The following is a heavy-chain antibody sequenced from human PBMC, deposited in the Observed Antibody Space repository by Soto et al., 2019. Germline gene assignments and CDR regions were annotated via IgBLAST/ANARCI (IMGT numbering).Heavy chain of an antibody. J-gene: IGHJ4*02. D-gene: IGHD3-22*01. CDR2: INTYNGNR. CDR3: ARDRLRGYDSSGVYS. Sequence: QVQLVQSGAELRKPGASVKVSCKASGYSFSSYGINWVRQAPGQGLEWMGWINTYNGNRNYAQKFEDRVTMTTATSTNTVYMELRSLKSDDRAIYYCARDRLRGYDSSGVYSWGQGTRVTGSS. V-gene: IGHV1-18*01. CDR1: GYSFSSYG.